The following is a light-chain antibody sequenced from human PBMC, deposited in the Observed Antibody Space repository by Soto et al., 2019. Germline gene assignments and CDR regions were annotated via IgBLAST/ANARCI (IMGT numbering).Light chain of an antibody. J-gene: IGKJ4*01. CDR3: QQYCSSPVT. V-gene: IGKV3-20*01. Sequence: EIVLTQSPGTLSLSPGERATLSCRASQSVSSSYLAWYQQKPGQAPRLLIYGASSSATGIPDRFSGSGSGTDFTLTISRLEPEDFAVYYCQQYCSSPVTFGGGTKVEIK. CDR2: GAS. CDR1: QSVSSSY.